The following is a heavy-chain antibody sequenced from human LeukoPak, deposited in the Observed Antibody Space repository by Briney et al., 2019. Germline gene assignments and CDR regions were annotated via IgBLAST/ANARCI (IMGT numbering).Heavy chain of an antibody. V-gene: IGHV4-59*01. D-gene: IGHD2-8*01. CDR1: GGSISSYY. Sequence: PSETLSLTCTVSGGSISSYYWSWIRQPPGKGLEWIGYIYYTGTTKYNPSLKSRVTISVDTSKNQFSLKLSSVTAADTAVYHCASYGTNGHFDYWGQGILVTVSS. CDR3: ASYGTNGHFDY. CDR2: IYYTGTT. J-gene: IGHJ4*02.